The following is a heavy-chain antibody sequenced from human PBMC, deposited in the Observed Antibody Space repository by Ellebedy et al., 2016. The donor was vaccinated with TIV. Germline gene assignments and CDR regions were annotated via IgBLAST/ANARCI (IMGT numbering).Heavy chain of an antibody. V-gene: IGHV1-46*01. D-gene: IGHD1-26*01. CDR2: IDPSGGST. J-gene: IGHJ4*02. CDR1: GYTFTGYY. Sequence: ASVKVSXKASGYTFTGYYMHWVRQAPGQGLEWMGIIDPSGGSTTYAQKFQGRVTMTRDTSTSTVYMELSSLRSEDTAVYYCARDRAGPGRYYGGYFDYWGQGTLVTVSS. CDR3: ARDRAGPGRYYGGYFDY.